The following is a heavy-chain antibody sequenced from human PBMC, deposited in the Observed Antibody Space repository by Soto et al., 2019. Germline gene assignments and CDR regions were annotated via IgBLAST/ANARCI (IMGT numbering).Heavy chain of an antibody. CDR1: GFAFSTYA. Sequence: EVQLLESGGALEHPGGSLRLSCAASGFAFSTYAMTWVRQAPGKGLEWVSVISGIGGSSYYVASVKGRFTISRDNSKNTLFLQMNGLRAEDTAVYYCAKVTKRAAAGRYEYYKYGMDVWGQGTTVTVSS. J-gene: IGHJ6*02. D-gene: IGHD6-13*01. V-gene: IGHV3-23*01. CDR3: AKVTKRAAAGRYEYYKYGMDV. CDR2: ISGIGGSS.